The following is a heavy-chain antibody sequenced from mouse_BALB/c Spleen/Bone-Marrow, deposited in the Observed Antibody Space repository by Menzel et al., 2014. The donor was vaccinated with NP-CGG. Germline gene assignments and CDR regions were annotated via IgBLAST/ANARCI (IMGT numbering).Heavy chain of an antibody. V-gene: IGHV1S81*02. Sequence: QVQLQQSGAELVKPGASVKLSCKASGYTFTSYWMHWVKQRPGQGLEWIREINPSNGRTNYNEKFKSKATLTVDKSSSTAYMQLSSLTSEDSAVYYCARGGGSYYAMGYWGQGTSVTVSS. J-gene: IGHJ4*01. CDR3: ARGGGSYYAMGY. CDR1: GYTFTSYW. D-gene: IGHD1-1*02. CDR2: INPSNGRT.